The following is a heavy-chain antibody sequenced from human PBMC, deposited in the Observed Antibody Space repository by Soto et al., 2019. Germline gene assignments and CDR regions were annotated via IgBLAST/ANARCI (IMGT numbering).Heavy chain of an antibody. CDR3: ARGGIGSQSYAFDI. Sequence: QVQLVQSGAEVKKPGSSVRVSCKASGGTFNNYAVHWVRQAPGQGLEWRGGIIPKFSTSSSAQKFQGRVTMTVDSSTNTAYMELISLRSEDTALYYCARGGIGSQSYAFDIWGQGTAVTVSS. CDR2: IIPKFSTS. D-gene: IGHD1-26*01. J-gene: IGHJ3*02. CDR1: GGTFNNYA. V-gene: IGHV1-69*06.